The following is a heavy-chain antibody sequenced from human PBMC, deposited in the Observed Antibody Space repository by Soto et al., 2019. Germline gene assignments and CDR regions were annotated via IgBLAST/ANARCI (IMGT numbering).Heavy chain of an antibody. CDR2: VYCSVAS. D-gene: IGHD1-1*01. J-gene: IGHJ6*02. CDR1: GGSIGDYY. CDR3: ARETKVQPSTPNRKYSSYSYAREV. Sequence: PAETMSLTCTVSGGSIGDYYWTWIRPPPGKVLEWIGYVYCSVASTYNPSLYSRVTISVSTSKNHFSLLLSSVTTSDTAVQYYARETKVQPSTPNRKYSSYSYAREVWGHGNPV. V-gene: IGHV4-59*12.